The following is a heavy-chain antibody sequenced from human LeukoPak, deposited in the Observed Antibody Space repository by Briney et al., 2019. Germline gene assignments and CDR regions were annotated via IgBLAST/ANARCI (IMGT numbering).Heavy chain of an antibody. D-gene: IGHD3-16*01. CDR1: GYTFTSYG. Sequence: GASVKVSCKASGYTFTSYGISWVRQAPGQGLEWMGWISAYNGNTNYAQKLRGRVTMTTDTSTSTAYMELRSLRSDDTAVYYCARDKDYIWGSSPKFDYWGQGTLVTVSS. CDR3: ARDKDYIWGSSPKFDY. CDR2: ISAYNGNT. V-gene: IGHV1-18*01. J-gene: IGHJ4*02.